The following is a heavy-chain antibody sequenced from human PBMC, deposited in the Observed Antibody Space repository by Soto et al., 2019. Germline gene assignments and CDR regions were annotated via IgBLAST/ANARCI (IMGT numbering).Heavy chain of an antibody. D-gene: IGHD1-26*01. CDR1: GGVFRNYA. CDR3: ARDRWGSYSFDS. V-gene: IGHV1-69*01. J-gene: IGHJ5*01. Sequence: QVQLVQSGAEVKKPGSSVKVSCKASGGVFRNYAINWVRQAPGQGLEWMGGIIPVFGTADYPQKFQGRVTITADESTTTAYMELTSLKTEATAVYFCARDRWGSYSFDSWGQRTLVTVAS. CDR2: IIPVFGTA.